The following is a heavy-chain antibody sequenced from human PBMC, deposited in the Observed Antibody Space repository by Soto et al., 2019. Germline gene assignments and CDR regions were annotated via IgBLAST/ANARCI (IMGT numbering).Heavy chain of an antibody. D-gene: IGHD2-2*01. Sequence: ASVKVSCKASGGTFSSYAISGVRQAPGQGLEWMGGIIPIFGTANYAQKFQGRVTITADESTSTAYMELSSLRSEDTAVYYCARDRSEIVVVPADPYYYYGMDVRGHVTKVTVSS. V-gene: IGHV1-69*13. CDR3: ARDRSEIVVVPADPYYYYGMDV. CDR1: GGTFSSYA. J-gene: IGHJ6*02. CDR2: IIPIFGTA.